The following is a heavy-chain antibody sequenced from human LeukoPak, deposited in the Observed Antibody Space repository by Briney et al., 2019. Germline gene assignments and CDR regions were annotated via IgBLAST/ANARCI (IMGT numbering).Heavy chain of an antibody. CDR2: ISAYNGNT. V-gene: IGHV1-18*01. CDR1: GYTFTSCG. J-gene: IGHJ5*02. CDR3: ARVVDYGDLNWFDP. D-gene: IGHD4-17*01. Sequence: ASVKVSCKASGYTFTSCGISWVRQAPGQGREWMGWISAYNGNTNYAQKLQGRVTMTTDTSTSKAYMELRRLRSDDTAVYYCARVVDYGDLNWFDPWGQGTLVTVSS.